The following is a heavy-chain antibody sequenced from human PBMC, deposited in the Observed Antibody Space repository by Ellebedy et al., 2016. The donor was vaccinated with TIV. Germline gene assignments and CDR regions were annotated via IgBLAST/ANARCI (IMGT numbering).Heavy chain of an antibody. CDR1: GYTFTGYY. V-gene: IGHV1-2*02. D-gene: IGHD6-19*01. Sequence: ASVKVSCXASGYTFTGYYMHWVRQAPGQGLEWMGWINPNSGGTNYAQKFQGRVTMTRDTSISTAYMELSRLRSDDTAVYYCARADSSGWGGNDYWGQGTLVTVSS. CDR2: INPNSGGT. CDR3: ARADSSGWGGNDY. J-gene: IGHJ4*02.